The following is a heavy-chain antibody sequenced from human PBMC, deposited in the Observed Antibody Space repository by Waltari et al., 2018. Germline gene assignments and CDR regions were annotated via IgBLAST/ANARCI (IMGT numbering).Heavy chain of an antibody. CDR1: GFTFSDFY. J-gene: IGHJ4*02. V-gene: IGHV3-11*01. CDR2: ISSSGSDI. Sequence: QVQLVDSGGGLVKPGGSLRLSCEASGFTFSDFYMTWLRQAPGNGVGWVSYISSSGSDIYYADAVKGRFTISMYNAKKSLYLQMNSLRAEDTAVYYCTRSRRWDFFDSLGQGTLVTVSS. D-gene: IGHD1-26*01. CDR3: TRSRRWDFFDS.